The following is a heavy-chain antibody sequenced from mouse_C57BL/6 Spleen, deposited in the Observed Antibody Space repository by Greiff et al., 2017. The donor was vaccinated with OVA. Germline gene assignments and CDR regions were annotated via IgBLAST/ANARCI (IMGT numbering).Heavy chain of an antibody. CDR3: TREGITTGVASNCDY. CDR1: GYTFTDYE. D-gene: IGHD1-1*01. Sequence: QVQLQQPGAELVKPGASVTLSCKASGYTFTDYEMHWVKQTPVHGLEWIGAIDPETGGTAYNQKFKGKAILTADKSSSTAYMELRSLTSEDSAVYYCTREGITTGVASNCDYWGQGTTLTVSS. V-gene: IGHV1-15*01. CDR2: IDPETGGT. J-gene: IGHJ2*01.